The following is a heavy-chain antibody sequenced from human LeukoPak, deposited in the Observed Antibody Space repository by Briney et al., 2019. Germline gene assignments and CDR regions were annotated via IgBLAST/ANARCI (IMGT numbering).Heavy chain of an antibody. Sequence: SVKVSCKASGGTFSSYATSWVRQAPGQGLEWMGGIIPIFGTANYAQKFQGSVTITADESTSTAYMELSSLRSEDTAVYYCARDPGIVVVPAAKNWFDPWGQGTLVTVSS. CDR2: IIPIFGTA. CDR1: GGTFSSYA. CDR3: ARDPGIVVVPAAKNWFDP. D-gene: IGHD2-2*01. J-gene: IGHJ5*02. V-gene: IGHV1-69*01.